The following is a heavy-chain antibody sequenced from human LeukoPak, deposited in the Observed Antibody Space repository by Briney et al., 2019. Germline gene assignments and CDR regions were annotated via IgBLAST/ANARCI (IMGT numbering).Heavy chain of an antibody. CDR1: GGSISSYY. J-gene: IGHJ4*02. V-gene: IGHV4-59*01. Sequence: SETLSLTCTVSGGSISSYYWSWIRQPPGKGLEWIGYIYYSGSTNYNPSLKSRVTISVDTSKNQFSLKLSSVTAADTAVYYCASSESPTVTRGLFDYWGQGTLVTVSS. D-gene: IGHD4-23*01. CDR3: ASSESPTVTRGLFDY. CDR2: IYYSGST.